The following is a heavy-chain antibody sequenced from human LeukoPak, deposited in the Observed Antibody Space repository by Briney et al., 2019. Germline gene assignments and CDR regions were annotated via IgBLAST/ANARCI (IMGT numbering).Heavy chain of an antibody. CDR3: ARDGSGGSPSFED. Sequence: GGSLRLSCAASGFSFSDYYMNWIRQAPGKGLEWVSYISDSGRTIYYADSVKGRFTISRGNAQNSLFLQMKSLTVEDTAVYYCARDGSGGSPSFEDWGQGALVTASS. CDR2: ISDSGRTI. J-gene: IGHJ4*02. V-gene: IGHV3-11*04. CDR1: GFSFSDYY. D-gene: IGHD1-26*01.